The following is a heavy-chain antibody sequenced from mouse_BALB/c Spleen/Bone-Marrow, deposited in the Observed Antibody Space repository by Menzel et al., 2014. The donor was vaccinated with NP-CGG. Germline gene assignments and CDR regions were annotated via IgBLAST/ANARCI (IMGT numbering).Heavy chain of an antibody. CDR3: ARSGDGPFAY. CDR1: GFNIKDNY. Sequence: VQLQQSGAELVKPEASVKLSCTASGFNIKDNYIHWVKQRPEQGLEWIGRIDPANGITKYGPKFQGKTTITTDTSSNTAYLQLSSLTSEDTAVYYCARSGDGPFAYWGQGTLVTVSA. D-gene: IGHD2-3*01. CDR2: IDPANGIT. V-gene: IGHV14-3*02. J-gene: IGHJ3*01.